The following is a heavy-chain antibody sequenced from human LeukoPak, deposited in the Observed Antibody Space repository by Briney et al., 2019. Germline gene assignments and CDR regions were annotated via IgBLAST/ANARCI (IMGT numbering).Heavy chain of an antibody. CDR2: ISNNGGYT. CDR1: GFTFSSSA. V-gene: IGHV3-23*01. J-gene: IGHJ4*02. D-gene: IGHD2-15*01. CDR3: AKQLGYCSDGSCYFPY. Sequence: HSGGSLRLSCAASGFTFSSSAMSWVRQAPGKGLEWVSAISNNGGYTYYADSVQGRFTISRDNSKSTLCLQINSLRAEDTAVYYCAKQLGYCSDGSCYFPYWGQGTLVTVSS.